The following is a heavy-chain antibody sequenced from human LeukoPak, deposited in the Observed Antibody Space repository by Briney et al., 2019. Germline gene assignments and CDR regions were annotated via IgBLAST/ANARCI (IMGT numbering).Heavy chain of an antibody. V-gene: IGHV1-69*04. Sequence: SVKVSCKASGYTFTSYGISWVRQAPGQGLEWMGRIIPILGIANYAQKFQGRVTITADKSTSTAYMELSSLRSEDTAVYYCARVDIVVVPAAIQTGYYYYGMDVWGQGTTVTVSS. CDR2: IIPILGIA. CDR1: GYTFTSYG. J-gene: IGHJ6*02. CDR3: ARVDIVVVPAAIQTGYYYYGMDV. D-gene: IGHD2-2*02.